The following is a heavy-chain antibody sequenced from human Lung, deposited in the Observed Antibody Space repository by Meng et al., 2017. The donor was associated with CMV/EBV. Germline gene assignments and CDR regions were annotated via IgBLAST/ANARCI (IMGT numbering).Heavy chain of an antibody. J-gene: IGHJ3*02. V-gene: IGHV3-66*02. Sequence: GESXKISCAASGFTVSSNYMSWVRQAPGKGLEWVSVINSGGSTYYADSAKGRFTISRNKSKNTLYHQMNSLRAEETAVYYFAKDQPEAKDAFDIWGQGSMVTVSS. CDR2: INSGGST. D-gene: IGHD1-14*01. CDR3: AKDQPEAKDAFDI. CDR1: GFTVSSNY.